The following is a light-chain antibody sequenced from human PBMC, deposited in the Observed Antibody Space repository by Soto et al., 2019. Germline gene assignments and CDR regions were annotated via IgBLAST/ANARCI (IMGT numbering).Light chain of an antibody. CDR2: EVN. CDR1: SSDVGGYTY. CDR3: SSYAGSSNV. J-gene: IGLJ1*01. Sequence: QSALTQPPSASVAPGQSVAISCTGTSSDVGGYTYVSWYQQHPGKAPKLMIYEVNKRPSRVPDRLSGSKSGNTASLNVAGLQAEDEGDYFCSSYAGSSNVFGSGSKLTVL. V-gene: IGLV2-8*01.